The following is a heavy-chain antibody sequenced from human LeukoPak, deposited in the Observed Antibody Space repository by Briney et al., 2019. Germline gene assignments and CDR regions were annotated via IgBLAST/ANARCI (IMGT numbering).Heavy chain of an antibody. CDR2: ISYDGSNK. D-gene: IGHD1-26*01. Sequence: GGSLRLSCAASGFTFSSYAMHWVRQAPGKGLEWVAVISYDGSNKYYADSVKGRFTISRDNSKNTLYLQMNSLRAEDTAVYYCARDGWELRYFDYWGQRTQVTVSS. CDR1: GFTFSSYA. CDR3: ARDGWELRYFDY. V-gene: IGHV3-30*04. J-gene: IGHJ4*02.